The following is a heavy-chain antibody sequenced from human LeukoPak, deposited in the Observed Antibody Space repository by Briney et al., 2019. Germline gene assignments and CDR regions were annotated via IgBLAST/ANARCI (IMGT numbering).Heavy chain of an antibody. CDR3: VGHHPRNTVAF. J-gene: IGHJ4*02. V-gene: IGHV4-59*08. Sequence: SETLSLTCTVSGGSISSYYWSWIRQPPGKGLEWIAYISNIGSINYNPSLKSGVTISLDTSKNQFSLKPSSVTAAGTAVHYLVGHHPRNTVAFWGQGTLVTVYS. CDR1: GGSISSYY. CDR2: ISNIGSI. D-gene: IGHD2-8*02.